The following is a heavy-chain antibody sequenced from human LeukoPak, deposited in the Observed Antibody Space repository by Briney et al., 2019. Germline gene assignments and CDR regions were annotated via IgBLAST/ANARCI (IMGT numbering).Heavy chain of an antibody. V-gene: IGHV1-3*04. CDR1: GYTFTNYG. CDR2: INTGNGNT. Sequence: ASVKVSCKTSGYTFTNYGMHWVRQAPRQSPEWMGWINTGNGNTKSSQKFQDRVTLTRDTSASTAYMELNSLSSEDTAVYYCARVPLSDPSGHYYPHWGQGTLVTVSS. D-gene: IGHD3-22*01. J-gene: IGHJ1*01. CDR3: ARVPLSDPSGHYYPH.